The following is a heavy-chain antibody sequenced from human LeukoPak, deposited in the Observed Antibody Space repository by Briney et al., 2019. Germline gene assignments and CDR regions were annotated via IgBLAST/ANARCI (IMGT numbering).Heavy chain of an antibody. CDR1: GYTFTRYY. J-gene: IGHJ3*02. V-gene: IGHV1-46*01. CDR2: INPSGGST. Sequence: ASVKVSCKASGYTFTRYYMRWVRQAPGQGLEWMRIINPSGGSTSYAQKFQGRVTMTRDTSTSKAYMELSSLRSEDTAVYYRARGGNPDETDASDIWGQGTMVTVSS. D-gene: IGHD1-14*01. CDR3: ARGGNPDETDASDI.